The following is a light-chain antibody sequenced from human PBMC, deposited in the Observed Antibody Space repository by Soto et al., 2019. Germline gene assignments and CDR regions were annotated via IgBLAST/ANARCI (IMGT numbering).Light chain of an antibody. V-gene: IGKV1-5*01. CDR3: QQFNSYSYT. Sequence: DIQMTQSPSTLSASVGDRVTITCRASQSVRNWLAWYQQKPGKAPKLLIYDASSLESGVPSRFSGSGFGTEFTHTLSSLQPDDFATYYCQQFNSYSYTFGQGTRVEIK. CDR1: QSVRNW. CDR2: DAS. J-gene: IGKJ2*01.